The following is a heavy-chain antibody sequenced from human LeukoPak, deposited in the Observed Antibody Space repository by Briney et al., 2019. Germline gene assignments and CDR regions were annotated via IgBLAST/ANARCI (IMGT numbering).Heavy chain of an antibody. CDR3: ARETVDTAMVSAFWFDP. Sequence: GASVKVSCKASGYTFTKFTIQWVRQAPGQSLEWMAWISGNGEPRYSQGFQGRLTLTKDTSTSTAYMELSSLRYEDTAVYYCARETVDTAMVSAFWFDPWGQGTLVTVSS. D-gene: IGHD5-18*01. J-gene: IGHJ5*02. CDR2: ISGNGEP. CDR1: GYTFTKFT. V-gene: IGHV1-3*03.